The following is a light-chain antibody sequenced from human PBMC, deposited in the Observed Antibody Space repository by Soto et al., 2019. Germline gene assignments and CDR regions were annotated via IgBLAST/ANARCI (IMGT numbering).Light chain of an antibody. CDR1: SSDVGNYNY. CDR3: SSFTSSTTYV. V-gene: IGLV2-14*01. Sequence: QSVLTQSASGSGSPGQSITLSCTGTSSDVGNYNYVSWYQQHPGEVPKLIIFNVNNRPSGVSNRFSGSKSGNTASLTISGLQAEDEADYYCSSFTSSTTYVFGTGTKVTVL. J-gene: IGLJ1*01. CDR2: NVN.